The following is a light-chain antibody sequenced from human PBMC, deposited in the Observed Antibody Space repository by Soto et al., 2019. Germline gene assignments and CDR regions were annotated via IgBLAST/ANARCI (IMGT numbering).Light chain of an antibody. V-gene: IGLV1-51*01. CDR3: GAWDSSLTAVV. CDR2: DNY. J-gene: IGLJ2*01. Sequence: QSALTQPASVSGSPGQSITISCSGSSSNIGNNYVSWYQHLPGTAPKLLIFDNYERPSGIPDRFSGSKSGTSATLGITGLQTGDEADYYCGAWDSSLTAVVFGGGTKLTVL. CDR1: SSNIGNNY.